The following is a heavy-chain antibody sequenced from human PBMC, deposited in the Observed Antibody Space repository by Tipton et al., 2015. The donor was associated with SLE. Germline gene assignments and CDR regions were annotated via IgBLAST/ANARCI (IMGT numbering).Heavy chain of an antibody. J-gene: IGHJ4*02. CDR3: ARVEEPRYSNTWRPFDY. D-gene: IGHD6-13*01. V-gene: IGHV3-30*04. CDR2: ISYDGSNK. Sequence: EASGFTFSSYAMHWVRQAPDKGLEWVAVISYDGSNKYYADSVKGRFTISRDNSKNTLYLQMNSLRAEDTAVYYCARVEEPRYSNTWRPFDYWGQGTLVTVSS. CDR1: GFTFSSYA.